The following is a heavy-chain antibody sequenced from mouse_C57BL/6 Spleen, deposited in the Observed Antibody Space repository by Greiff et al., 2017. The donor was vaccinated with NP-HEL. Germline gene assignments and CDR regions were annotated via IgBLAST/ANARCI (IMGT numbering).Heavy chain of an antibody. CDR3: ARRDYGRLDY. Sequence: QVTLKECGPGILQSSQTLSLTCSFSGFSLSTSGMGVSWSRQPSGKGREWLAHIYWDDDKSNNPSLKSRPTISKDTSRNQVFLKITRVDTADTATYYCARRDYGRLDYWGQGTTLTVSS. CDR2: IYWDDDK. V-gene: IGHV8-12*01. D-gene: IGHD1-1*01. J-gene: IGHJ2*01. CDR1: GFSLSTSGMG.